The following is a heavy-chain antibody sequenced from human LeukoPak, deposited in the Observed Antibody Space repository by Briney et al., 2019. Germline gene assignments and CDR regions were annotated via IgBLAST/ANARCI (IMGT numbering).Heavy chain of an antibody. CDR1: GGSISSYY. CDR2: IYNSGST. Sequence: PSETLSLTCTVSGGSISSYYWSWLRQPPGKGLECIGYIYNSGSTNYNPSLKSRVSISVDTSKNQFSLKPSSVTAADTAVYYCARSAIDAFDIWGQGTMVTVSS. J-gene: IGHJ3*02. CDR3: ARSAIDAFDI. D-gene: IGHD6-25*01. V-gene: IGHV4-59*08.